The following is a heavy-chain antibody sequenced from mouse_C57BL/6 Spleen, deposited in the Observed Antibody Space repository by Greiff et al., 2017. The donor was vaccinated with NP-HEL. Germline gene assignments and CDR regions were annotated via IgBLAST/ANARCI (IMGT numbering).Heavy chain of an antibody. J-gene: IGHJ4*01. CDR1: GYTFTDYN. CDR3: ARVVDYDEEDYAMDY. V-gene: IGHV1-19*01. CDR2: INPYNGGT. Sequence: VQLQQSFPVLVRPGASVKMSCKASGYTFTDYNMNWVKQSNGKSLEWIGVINPYNGGTSYNQKFKGKATLTVDKSSSTAYMELNSLTSEDSAVYYCARVVDYDEEDYAMDYWGQGTSVTVSS. D-gene: IGHD2-4*01.